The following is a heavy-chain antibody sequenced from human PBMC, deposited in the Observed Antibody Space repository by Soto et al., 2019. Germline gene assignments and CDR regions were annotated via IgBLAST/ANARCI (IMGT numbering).Heavy chain of an antibody. CDR1: GFTFRSYW. J-gene: IGHJ4*02. CDR2: INPDGSDK. D-gene: IGHD3-3*01. CDR3: ARAEEDDHWGAPTKYFDN. Sequence: GGSLRLSCATSGFTFRSYWMSWVRQAPGKGLEWVANINPDGSDKQFLDSVRGRFTVSRDNAKKSMELQMHSLRADDTAVYYCARAEEDDHWGAPTKYFDNWGQGTQVTVYS. V-gene: IGHV3-7*03.